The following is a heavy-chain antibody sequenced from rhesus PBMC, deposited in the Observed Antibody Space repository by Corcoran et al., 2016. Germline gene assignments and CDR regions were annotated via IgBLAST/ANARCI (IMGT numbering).Heavy chain of an antibody. CDR1: GGSISSSY. CDR2: IYGSGSST. CDR3: ARDDYGNSDY. V-gene: IGHV4-169*02. D-gene: IGHD4-35*01. Sequence: QLRLQESGPGLVKPSETLSVTCAVSGGSISSSYWSWIRQAPGKGLEWIGYIYGSGSSTNYNPSLKCRVTLSVDTSKNQLSLKLSSVTTADTAVYYCARDDYGNSDYWGQGVLVTVSS. J-gene: IGHJ4*01.